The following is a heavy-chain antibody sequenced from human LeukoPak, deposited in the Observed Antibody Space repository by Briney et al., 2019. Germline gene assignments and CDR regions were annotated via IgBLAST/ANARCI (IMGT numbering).Heavy chain of an antibody. Sequence: PGGPLRLSCAASGFTFSTYSMNWVRQAPGKGLEWVANIKQDGSEKYYVDSVKGRFTISRDNAKNSLYLQMNSLRAEDTAVYYCARYYYGMDVWGQGTTVTVSS. CDR1: GFTFSTYS. CDR2: IKQDGSEK. CDR3: ARYYYGMDV. J-gene: IGHJ6*02. V-gene: IGHV3-7*03.